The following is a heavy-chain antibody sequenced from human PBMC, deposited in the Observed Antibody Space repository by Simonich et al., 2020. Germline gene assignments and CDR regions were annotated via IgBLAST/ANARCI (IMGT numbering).Heavy chain of an antibody. J-gene: IGHJ6*03. CDR1: GYTFTGYY. V-gene: IGHV1-2*02. Sequence: QVQLVQSGAEVKKPGASVKVSCKASGYTFTGYYMHWVRQAPGQGLEWRGGINPNSGGTNYAQKFKGRVTMTRDTSISTAYMELSRLRSDDTAVYYCARDRAARYYYYYYMDVWGKGTTVTVSS. CDR2: INPNSGGT. CDR3: ARDRAARYYYYYYMDV. D-gene: IGHD6-6*01.